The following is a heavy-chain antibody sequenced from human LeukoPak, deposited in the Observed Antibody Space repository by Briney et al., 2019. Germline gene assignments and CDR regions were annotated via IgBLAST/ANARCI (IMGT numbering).Heavy chain of an antibody. CDR2: ICYSGST. Sequence: SETLSLTCTVSGGSISPYYWSWIRQPPGKGLEWIGYICYSGSTNYNPSLKSRVTISVDTSKNQFSLKLSSLTPADTAVYYCARYRNEALFAFDIWGQGTMVTVSS. CDR3: ARYRNEALFAFDI. CDR1: GGSISPYY. D-gene: IGHD1-14*01. J-gene: IGHJ3*02. V-gene: IGHV4-59*01.